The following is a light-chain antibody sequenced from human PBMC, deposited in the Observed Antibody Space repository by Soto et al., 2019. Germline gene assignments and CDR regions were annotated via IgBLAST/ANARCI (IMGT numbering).Light chain of an antibody. CDR3: QQFNNWLFT. V-gene: IGKV3-15*01. CDR2: SAS. J-gene: IGKJ3*01. CDR1: QSVNTN. Sequence: ETVMTQSPAILSMSPGERATLFCRASQSVNTNLAWYQQKPGQAPRLLIYSASTRATAVPARFSGSGSGTDFSLTISSLQSEDFAVYYCQQFNNWLFTFGHGTKVDIK.